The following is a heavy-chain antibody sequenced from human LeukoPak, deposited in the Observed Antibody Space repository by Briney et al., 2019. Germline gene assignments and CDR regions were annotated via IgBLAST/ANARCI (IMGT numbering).Heavy chain of an antibody. V-gene: IGHV3-30*04. CDR1: GFTFSSYA. CDR2: ISYDGSNK. J-gene: IGHJ4*02. D-gene: IGHD4-17*01. CDR3: AREGDTVTYPDY. Sequence: GGSLRLSCAASGFTFSSYAMHWVRQAPGKGLGWVAVISYDGSNKYYADSVKGRFTISRDNSKNTLYLQMNSLRAEDTAVYYCAREGDTVTYPDYWGQGTLVTVSS.